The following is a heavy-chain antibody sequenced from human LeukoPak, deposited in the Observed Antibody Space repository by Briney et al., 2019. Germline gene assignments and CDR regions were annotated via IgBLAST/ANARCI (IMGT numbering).Heavy chain of an antibody. Sequence: ASVKVSCKASGYTFTDYYIHLVRQAPGQGLEWMGWINPNSGDTNLAQKFLGWVTMTRDTSIGTAYLELSRLTSDDTAVYYCARDRGPQWWGSFDYWGQGTLVTVSS. V-gene: IGHV1-2*04. CDR3: ARDRGPQWWGSFDY. CDR2: INPNSGDT. D-gene: IGHD3-16*01. J-gene: IGHJ4*02. CDR1: GYTFTDYY.